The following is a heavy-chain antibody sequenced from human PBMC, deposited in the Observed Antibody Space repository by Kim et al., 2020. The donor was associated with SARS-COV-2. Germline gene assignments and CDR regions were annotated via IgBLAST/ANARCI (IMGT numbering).Heavy chain of an antibody. Sequence: SETLSLTCTVSGGSISSSSYYWGWIRQPPGKGLEWIGSIYYSGSTYYNPSLKSRVTISVDTSKNQFSLKLSSVTAADTAVYYCARGIPFENSWFDPWGQG. V-gene: IGHV4-39*07. D-gene: IGHD3-9*01. CDR2: IYYSGST. J-gene: IGHJ5*02. CDR1: GGSISSSSYY. CDR3: ARGIPFENSWFDP.